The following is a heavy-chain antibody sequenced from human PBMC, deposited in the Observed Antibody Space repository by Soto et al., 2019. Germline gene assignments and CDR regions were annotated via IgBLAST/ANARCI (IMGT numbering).Heavy chain of an antibody. Sequence: SGPTLVNPTQTLTLTCTFSGFSLSTIGMRVSWIRQPPGKALEWLARIDWDDDKFYSTFLKTRLTISKDTSKNQVVLTMTNMDPVDTATYYCVRIKRNSGWNNWFDPWGQGTLVTSPQ. CDR3: VRIKRNSGWNNWFDP. D-gene: IGHD6-19*01. V-gene: IGHV2-70*04. CDR2: IDWDDDK. J-gene: IGHJ5*02. CDR1: GFSLSTIGMR.